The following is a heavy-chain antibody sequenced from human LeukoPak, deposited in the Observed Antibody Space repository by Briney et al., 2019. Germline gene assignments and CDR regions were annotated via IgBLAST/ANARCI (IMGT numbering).Heavy chain of an antibody. CDR1: GFTFSSYW. Sequence: PGGSLRLSCAASGFTFSSYWMYWVRQAPGKGLVCVSRLNSDGSSTNYADSVRGRFTISRDNARNTLYLQMDSLRAEDTGVYYCASATGVGVASFWGQGTLVTVSS. CDR2: LNSDGSST. D-gene: IGHD1-26*01. J-gene: IGHJ4*02. CDR3: ASATGVGVASF. V-gene: IGHV3-74*01.